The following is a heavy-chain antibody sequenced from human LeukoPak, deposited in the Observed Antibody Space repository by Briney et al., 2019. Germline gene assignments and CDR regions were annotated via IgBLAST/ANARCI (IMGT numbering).Heavy chain of an antibody. J-gene: IGHJ4*02. CDR1: GFTFSSCS. V-gene: IGHV3-21*01. D-gene: IGHD5-18*01. CDR3: ARRATSGRGHSYGLDY. CDR2: IGTSSSYI. Sequence: GGSLSLSCAASGFTFSSCSMNWVRQAPAKGLERVSFIGTSSSYIYYADSSKSRFVILTDNAKNSLYLQMNSLRAEDTDVYYCARRATSGRGHSYGLDYWGQGTLVPVSS.